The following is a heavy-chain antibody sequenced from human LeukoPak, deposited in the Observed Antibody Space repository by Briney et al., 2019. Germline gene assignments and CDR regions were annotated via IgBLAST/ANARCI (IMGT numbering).Heavy chain of an antibody. D-gene: IGHD3-10*01. V-gene: IGHV3-7*01. CDR2: IKQDGSKK. J-gene: IGHJ6*02. CDR1: GFPFSSYW. CDR3: ARGNYHGMDV. Sequence: SGGSLRLSCVASGFPFSSYWMTWVRQAPGKGLEWVANIKQDGSKKSYVDSVKGRFTISRDNAKNTLYLQLNSLRAEDTAVYYCARGNYHGMDVWGQGTTVTVSS.